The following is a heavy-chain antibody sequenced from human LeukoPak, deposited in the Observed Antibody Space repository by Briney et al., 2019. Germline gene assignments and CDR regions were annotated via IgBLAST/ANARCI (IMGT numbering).Heavy chain of an antibody. V-gene: IGHV3-21*01. CDR2: LSSSSTYV. Sequence: KTGGSLRLSCAASGFTFSTYSVNWVRQAPGKGLEWVSSLSSSSTYVYYADSVKGRFTISRDNAKNSLYLQMNSLRAEGTAVYYCARVRCSGGGCFYNFDYWGQGSLVTVSS. D-gene: IGHD2-15*01. J-gene: IGHJ4*02. CDR1: GFTFSTYS. CDR3: ARVRCSGGGCFYNFDY.